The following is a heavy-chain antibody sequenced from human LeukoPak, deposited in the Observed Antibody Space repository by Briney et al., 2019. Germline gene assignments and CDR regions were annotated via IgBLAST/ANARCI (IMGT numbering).Heavy chain of an antibody. D-gene: IGHD1-26*01. V-gene: IGHV3-73*01. CDR2: IRSKANSYAT. CDR3: TRLIVGATTAGDY. Sequence: QPGGSLRLSCAASGFTFSGSAMHWVRQASRKGLEWVGRIRSKANSYATAYAASVKGRFTISRDDSKNTAYLQMNSLKTEDTAVYYCTRLIVGATTAGDYWGQGTLVAVSS. CDR1: GFTFSGSA. J-gene: IGHJ4*02.